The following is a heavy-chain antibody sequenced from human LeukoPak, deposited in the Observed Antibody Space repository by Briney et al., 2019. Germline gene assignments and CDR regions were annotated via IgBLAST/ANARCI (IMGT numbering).Heavy chain of an antibody. CDR1: EFTVYNSY. J-gene: IGHJ4*02. D-gene: IGHD2-8*01. CDR2: IYSGGDT. CDR3: ATRDRNNGVDS. V-gene: IGHV3-53*01. Sequence: GGSLRLSCAVSEFTVYNSYMSWVRQAPGQGLEWVSIIYSGGDTFYVDSVTGRLTISRDKSKNTVYLQMNSLRAEDTDVYYCATRDRNNGVDSWGQGTQVTVSS.